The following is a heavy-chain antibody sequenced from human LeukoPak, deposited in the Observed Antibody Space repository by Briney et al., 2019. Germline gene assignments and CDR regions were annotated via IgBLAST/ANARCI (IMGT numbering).Heavy chain of an antibody. V-gene: IGHV1-2*02. Sequence: ASVKVSCKASGYTFTGYYMHWVRQAPGQGLEWMGWIYPNSGGTNYAQKFQGRVTMTRDTSISTAYMELSRLRSDDTAVYYCAREPPLVQRLTPESGGMDVWGQGTTVTVYS. J-gene: IGHJ6*02. CDR1: GYTFTGYY. D-gene: IGHD6-25*01. CDR2: IYPNSGGT. CDR3: AREPPLVQRLTPESGGMDV.